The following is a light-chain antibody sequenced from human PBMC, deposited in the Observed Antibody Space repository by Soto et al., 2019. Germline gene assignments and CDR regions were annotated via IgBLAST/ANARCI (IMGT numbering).Light chain of an antibody. CDR1: SSNIGSST. J-gene: IGLJ2*01. V-gene: IGLV1-44*01. CDR2: SNN. CDR3: AAWDAILKGVV. Sequence: QSVLTQPPSASGTPGQRVTISCSGSSSNIGSSTVNWYQQLPGTAPKLLIYSNNQRPSGVPDRFSGSKSGTSASLAISGLQSEDEADYNCAAWDAILKGVVFGGGTKLTVL.